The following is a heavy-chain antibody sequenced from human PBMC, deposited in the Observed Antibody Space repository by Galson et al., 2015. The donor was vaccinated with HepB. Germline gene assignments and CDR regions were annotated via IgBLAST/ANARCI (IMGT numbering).Heavy chain of an antibody. CDR1: GGSISSYY. V-gene: IGHV4-59*08. Sequence: ETLSLTCTVSGGSISSYYWSWIRQPPGKGLEWIGYIYYSGSTNYNPSLKSRVTISVDTSRNQFSLKLSSVTAADTAVYYCARHEQATVTTSLGYYYGMDVWGQGTTVTVSS. D-gene: IGHD4-17*01. J-gene: IGHJ6*02. CDR2: IYYSGST. CDR3: ARHEQATVTTSLGYYYGMDV.